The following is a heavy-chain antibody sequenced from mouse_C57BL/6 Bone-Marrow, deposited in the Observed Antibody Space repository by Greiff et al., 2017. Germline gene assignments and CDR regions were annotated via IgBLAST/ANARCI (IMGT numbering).Heavy chain of an antibody. CDR2: IDPSDSYT. J-gene: IGHJ2*01. Sequence: VQLQQSGAELVKPGASVKLSCKASGYTFTSYWMQWVKQRPGQGLEWIGEIDPSDSYTNYNQKFKGKATLTVDTSSSTAYMQLSSLTSEDSAVYYCAYYGSSFDYWGQGTTLTVSS. D-gene: IGHD1-1*01. V-gene: IGHV1-50*01. CDR1: GYTFTSYW. CDR3: AYYGSSFDY.